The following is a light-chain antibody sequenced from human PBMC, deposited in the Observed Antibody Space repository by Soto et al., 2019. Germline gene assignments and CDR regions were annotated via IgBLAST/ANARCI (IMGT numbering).Light chain of an antibody. Sequence: QSALTQPPSASGSPGQSVTISCTGTSSDVGGYNYVSWYQQHPGKAPKLMIYEVSKRPSGVPDRFSGSTSANTASLAVSGLQAEDEDDYYSSSYAGSNRVVFGGGTKLTVL. V-gene: IGLV2-8*01. CDR2: EVS. CDR1: SSDVGGYNY. J-gene: IGLJ2*01. CDR3: SSYAGSNRVV.